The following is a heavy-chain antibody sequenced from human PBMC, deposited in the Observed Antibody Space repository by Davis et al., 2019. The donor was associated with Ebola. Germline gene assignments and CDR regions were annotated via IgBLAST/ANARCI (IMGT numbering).Heavy chain of an antibody. CDR2: IWYDGSNK. CDR1: GFTFSSYG. D-gene: IGHD6-13*01. V-gene: IGHV3-33*01. CDR3: TTDLRVSTHDY. Sequence: GESLKISCAASGFTFSSYGMHWVRQAPGKGLEWVAVIWYDGSNKYYADSVKGRFTISRDDSKNTLYLQMNSLKTEDTAVYYCTTDLRVSTHDYWGQGTLVTVSS. J-gene: IGHJ4*02.